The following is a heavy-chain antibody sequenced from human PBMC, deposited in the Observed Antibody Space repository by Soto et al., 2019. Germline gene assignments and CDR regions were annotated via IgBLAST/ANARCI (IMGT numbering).Heavy chain of an antibody. CDR1: EPTMSGNTN. CDR3: ATWHEREHAYDV. CDR2: LYHVEGS. V-gene: IGHV3-53*01. D-gene: IGHD1-1*01. J-gene: IGHJ3*01. Sequence: RSLQCAGAALEPTMSGNTNMASVRQAPGKGLEWVSALYHVEGSFCADSVKGRFTTSSDSSKTTVYLQMNDLRPDDTAVYYCATWHEREHAYDVWVQETTVTV.